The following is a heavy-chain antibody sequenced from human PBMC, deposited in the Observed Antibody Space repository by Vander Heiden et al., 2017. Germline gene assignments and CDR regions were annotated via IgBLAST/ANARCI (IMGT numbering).Heavy chain of an antibody. D-gene: IGHD2-2*03. Sequence: QIQLVESGGGLVQPGRSLSLSCTASGFTFRTYGMHWVRQAPGRGLDWVALVSFDGRDTYYADSVKGRFTISRDNAKNTLYLQMNSLRGEDTAVYYCAKEFPLDIGVVPALDYWGQGTLVTVCS. J-gene: IGHJ4*02. V-gene: IGHV3-30*18. CDR1: GFTFRTYG. CDR3: AKEFPLDIGVVPALDY. CDR2: VSFDGRDT.